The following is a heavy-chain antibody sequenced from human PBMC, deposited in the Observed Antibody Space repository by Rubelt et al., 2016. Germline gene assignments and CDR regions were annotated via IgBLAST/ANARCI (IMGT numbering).Heavy chain of an antibody. CDR1: GGSFSGYY. CDR2: IYYSGST. V-gene: IGHV4-34*01. Sequence: QVQLQQWGAGLLKPSETLSLTCAVYGGSFSGYYWSWIRQPPGKGLAWIGSIYYSGSTYYNPSLKTRVSMSVDTSKNQCSLKLSSVTVADTALYYCARQYKSGWYSGVGYWGLGTLVTVSS. D-gene: IGHD6-19*01. CDR3: ARQYKSGWYSGVGY. J-gene: IGHJ4*02.